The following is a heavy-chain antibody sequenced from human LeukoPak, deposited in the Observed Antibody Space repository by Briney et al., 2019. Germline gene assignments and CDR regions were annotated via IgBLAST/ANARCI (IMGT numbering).Heavy chain of an antibody. CDR3: ARASAYSSSSGVNC. J-gene: IGHJ4*02. V-gene: IGHV4-34*01. CDR1: GGSFGGYY. D-gene: IGHD6-6*01. Sequence: SETLSLTCAVYGGSFGGYYWSWIRQPLGKGLEWIGQINDSGMTNYIPSLKSRVTISVDTSKKQYSLKLSSVSAADTAVYYCARASAYSSSSGVNCWGQGTLVTVSS. CDR2: INDSGMT.